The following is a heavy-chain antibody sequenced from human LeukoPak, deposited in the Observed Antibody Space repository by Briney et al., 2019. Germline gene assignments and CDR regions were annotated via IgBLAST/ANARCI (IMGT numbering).Heavy chain of an antibody. V-gene: IGHV4-39*01. Sequence: SETLSLTRTVSGGSISSSSYYWGWIRQPPGKGLEWIGSIYYSGSTYYNPSLNSRVTISVDTSKNQFSLNLSSVTAADTAAYYCARLITAFQAFDSWGQGTLVTVSS. J-gene: IGHJ4*02. CDR1: GGSISSSSYY. CDR3: ARLITAFQAFDS. CDR2: IYYSGST. D-gene: IGHD3-16*01.